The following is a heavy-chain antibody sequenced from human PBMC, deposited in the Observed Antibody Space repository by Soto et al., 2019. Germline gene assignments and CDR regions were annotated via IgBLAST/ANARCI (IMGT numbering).Heavy chain of an antibody. V-gene: IGHV4-31*03. CDR1: GGSISSGNYY. D-gene: IGHD5-12*01. CDR2: IYYSGST. CDR3: ARSYSGYDSGLFDY. J-gene: IGHJ4*02. Sequence: QVQLQESGPGLVKPSQTLSLTCTVSGGSISSGNYYWSWIRQHPGKGLEWIGYIYYSGSTYYNPSLKSRVTLSVDTSKNQFSLKLSSVTAADTAVYYCARSYSGYDSGLFDYWGQGTLVTVSS.